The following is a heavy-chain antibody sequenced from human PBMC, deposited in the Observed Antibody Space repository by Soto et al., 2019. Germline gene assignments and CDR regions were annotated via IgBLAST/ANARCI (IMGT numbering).Heavy chain of an antibody. CDR3: AKGDYGDYFGRYYYYGIDA. CDR1: GGTFSSYA. D-gene: IGHD4-17*01. J-gene: IGHJ6*02. Sequence: QVQLVQSGPEVKKPGSSVKVSCKASGGTFSSYAISWVRQSPGQGLEWMGVIIPIFGTANYAQKFQGRVTISADESTSTAYMELSSLRSEDRTVYYCAKGDYGDYFGRYYYYGIDARGQTPTVTVAS. V-gene: IGHV1-69*01. CDR2: IIPIFGTA.